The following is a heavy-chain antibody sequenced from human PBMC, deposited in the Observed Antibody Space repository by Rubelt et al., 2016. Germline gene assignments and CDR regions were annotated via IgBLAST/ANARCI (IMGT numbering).Heavy chain of an antibody. CDR1: GYTFTSYA. Sequence: QVQLVQSGAEVKKPGASVKVSCKASGYTFTSYAMHWVRQAPGQRLEWMGWINAGNGNTKYSQKFQGRVTITRETSASTAYMELSSLRSEDTAVYYCARWDIVVVVAASNPLDYWGQGTLVTVSS. D-gene: IGHD2-15*01. CDR3: ARWDIVVVVAASNPLDY. V-gene: IGHV1-3*01. CDR2: INAGNGNT. J-gene: IGHJ4*02.